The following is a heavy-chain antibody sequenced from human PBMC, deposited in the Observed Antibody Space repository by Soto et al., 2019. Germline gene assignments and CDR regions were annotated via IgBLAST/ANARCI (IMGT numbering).Heavy chain of an antibody. CDR3: ARESPYPSYCSSTSCYGDYFDY. J-gene: IGHJ4*02. V-gene: IGHV3-33*01. D-gene: IGHD2-2*01. Sequence: GSLRLSCAASGFTFSSYGMHWVRQAPGKGLEWVAVIWYDGSNKYYADSVKGRFTISRDNSKNTLYLQMNSLRAEDTAVYYCARESPYPSYCSSTSCYGDYFDYWGQGTLVTVSS. CDR2: IWYDGSNK. CDR1: GFTFSSYG.